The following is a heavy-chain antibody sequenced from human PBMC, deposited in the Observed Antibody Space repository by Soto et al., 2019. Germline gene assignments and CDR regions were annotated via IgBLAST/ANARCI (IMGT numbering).Heavy chain of an antibody. Sequence: QVQLVESGGGVVQTGRSLRLSCAASGFSFSTSAMHWVRQAPGKGLEWVAVILYDGTTKDYAESVKGRFTISRDNSKTTLFLQMDSLTVEDTAMYYCARVTIATGGRWFDPWGQGTLVTVSS. D-gene: IGHD6-13*01. V-gene: IGHV3-30-3*01. J-gene: IGHJ5*02. CDR2: ILYDGTTK. CDR3: ARVTIATGGRWFDP. CDR1: GFSFSTSA.